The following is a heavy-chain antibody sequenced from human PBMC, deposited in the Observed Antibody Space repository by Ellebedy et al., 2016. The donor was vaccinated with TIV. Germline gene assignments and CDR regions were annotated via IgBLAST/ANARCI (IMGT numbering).Heavy chain of an antibody. CDR1: GFTFSSYS. CDR2: ISSSGTYI. J-gene: IGHJ4*02. D-gene: IGHD4-17*01. Sequence: PGGSLRLSCAASGFTFSSYSMNWVRQAPGKGLAWVSCISSSGTYIYYADSLKGRFTISRDSAKNSLYLQMNSLRAEDTAVYYCARGSGDLPFDYWGQGTLVTVSS. V-gene: IGHV3-21*01. CDR3: ARGSGDLPFDY.